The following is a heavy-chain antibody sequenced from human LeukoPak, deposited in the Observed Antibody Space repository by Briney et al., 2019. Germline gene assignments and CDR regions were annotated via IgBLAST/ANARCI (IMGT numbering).Heavy chain of an antibody. J-gene: IGHJ4*02. CDR2: IKGDGSST. CDR1: GFTFSSYA. D-gene: IGHD4-17*01. Sequence: GGSLRLSCAASGFTFSSYAMHWVRQAPGKGLVWAARIKGDGSSTIYADSVKGRFTISRDNSKNTLYLQTSSLRAEDTAVYYCARASTTVPNLLDHWGRGTLVTVSS. CDR3: ARASTTVPNLLDH. V-gene: IGHV3-74*01.